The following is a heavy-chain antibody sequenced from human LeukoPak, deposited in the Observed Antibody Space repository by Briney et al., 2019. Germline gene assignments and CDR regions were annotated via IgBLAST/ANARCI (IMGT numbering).Heavy chain of an antibody. J-gene: IGHJ4*02. Sequence: SETLSLTCAVYGGSFSGYYWSWIRQPPGKGLEWIGEINHSGSTNYNPSLKSRVTISVDTSKNQFSLKLSSVPAADTAVYYCARGVVTAVRFDYWGQGTLVTVSS. CDR2: INHSGST. V-gene: IGHV4-34*01. CDR1: GGSFSGYY. CDR3: ARGVVTAVRFDY. D-gene: IGHD2-21*02.